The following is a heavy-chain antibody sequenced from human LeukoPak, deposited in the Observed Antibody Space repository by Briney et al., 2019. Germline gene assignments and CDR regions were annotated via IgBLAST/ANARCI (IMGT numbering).Heavy chain of an antibody. Sequence: SETLSLTCAVYGGSFSGYYWSWIRQPPGKGLEWIGEINHSGSTNYNPSLKSRVTISVDTSKNQFSLKLSSVTAADTAVYYCARRIAVAGPYYYYYYMDVWGKGTTVTVSS. D-gene: IGHD6-19*01. J-gene: IGHJ6*03. CDR1: GGSFSGYY. CDR3: ARRIAVAGPYYYYYYMDV. CDR2: INHSGST. V-gene: IGHV4-34*01.